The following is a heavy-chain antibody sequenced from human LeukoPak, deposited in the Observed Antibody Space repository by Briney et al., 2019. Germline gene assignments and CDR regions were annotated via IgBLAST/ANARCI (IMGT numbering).Heavy chain of an antibody. J-gene: IGHJ4*02. V-gene: IGHV3-43*01. Sequence: GGSLRLSCAASGFTFDDYTMHWVRQAPGKGLEWVSLISWDGGSTYYADSVKGRFAISRDNSKNSLYLQMNSLRTEDTALYYCAKGSRAMVRGVIQNWGQGTLVTVSS. CDR3: AKGSRAMVRGVIQN. CDR2: ISWDGGST. CDR1: GFTFDDYT. D-gene: IGHD3-10*01.